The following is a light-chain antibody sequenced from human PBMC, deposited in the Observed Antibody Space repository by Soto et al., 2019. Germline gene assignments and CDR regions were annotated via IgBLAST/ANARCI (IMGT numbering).Light chain of an antibody. J-gene: IGLJ1*01. Sequence: QSVLTQPASVSGSPGQSITISCTGTSSDVGSYNLVSWYQQHPGKAPKLMIYEVSKRPSGVSNRFSGSKSGNTASLTISGLQAEDKADYYCCSYAGSIVFGTGTKLTVL. CDR2: EVS. V-gene: IGLV2-23*02. CDR3: CSYAGSIV. CDR1: SSDVGSYNL.